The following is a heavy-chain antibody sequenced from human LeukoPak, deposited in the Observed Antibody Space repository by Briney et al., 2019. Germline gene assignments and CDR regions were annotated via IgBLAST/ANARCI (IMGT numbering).Heavy chain of an antibody. CDR1: DDSISTNSYY. D-gene: IGHD5-24*01. J-gene: IGHJ4*02. V-gene: IGHV4-39*01. CDR2: LHYSGTP. Sequence: PAETLTLTCTVSDDSISTNSYYWPWIRQPPGKGLERVASLHYSGTPYYSPSLSSRISIFVDTSKRQFSLQVRSVTASDTAMYYCSRGDDSYKQGNFWGQGTLVTVSS. CDR3: SRGDDSYKQGNF.